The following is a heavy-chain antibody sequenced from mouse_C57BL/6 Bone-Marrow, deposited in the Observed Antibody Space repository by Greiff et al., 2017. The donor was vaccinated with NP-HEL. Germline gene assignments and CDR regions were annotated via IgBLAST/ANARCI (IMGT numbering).Heavy chain of an antibody. Sequence: QVQLQQSGPELVKPGASVKISCKASGYAFSSSWMNWVKQRPGQGLEWIGRIYPGDGDTNYNGKFKGKATLTADKSSSTAYMQLSSLTSEDSAVYFCARAYEFAYWGQGTLVTVSA. J-gene: IGHJ3*01. CDR3: ARAYEFAY. V-gene: IGHV1-82*01. D-gene: IGHD6-5*01. CDR1: GYAFSSSW. CDR2: IYPGDGDT.